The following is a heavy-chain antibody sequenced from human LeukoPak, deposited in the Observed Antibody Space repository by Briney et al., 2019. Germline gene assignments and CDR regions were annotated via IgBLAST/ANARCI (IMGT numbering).Heavy chain of an antibody. CDR3: ARGGPTVTSYSSWDS. CDR2: ISAYNGNT. D-gene: IGHD4-17*01. CDR1: GYTFTSYG. V-gene: IGHV1-18*01. Sequence: ASVKVSCKASGYTFTSYGISWVRQAPGQGLEWMGWISAYNGNTNYAQKLQGRVTMTTDTSTSTAYMELRSLRSDDTAVYYCARGGPTVTSYSSWDSWGQGTLVTVSS. J-gene: IGHJ4*02.